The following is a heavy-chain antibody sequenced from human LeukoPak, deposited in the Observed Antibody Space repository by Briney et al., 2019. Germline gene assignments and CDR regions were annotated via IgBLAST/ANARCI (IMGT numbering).Heavy chain of an antibody. CDR3: AREHTIAATGTHWFDP. Sequence: PGGSLRLSCTTSGFSFGDYAMSWFRQAPGKGLQWVGFIRSKAYGGTTEYAASVKGRFIISRDDSKSIAYLQMNSLRVEDTAVYYCAREHTIAATGTHWFDPWGQGTLVTVSS. CDR2: IRSKAYGGTT. J-gene: IGHJ5*02. V-gene: IGHV3-49*03. CDR1: GFSFGDYA. D-gene: IGHD6-13*01.